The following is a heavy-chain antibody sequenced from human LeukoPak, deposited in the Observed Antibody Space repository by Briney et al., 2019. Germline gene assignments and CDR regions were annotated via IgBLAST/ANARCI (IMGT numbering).Heavy chain of an antibody. J-gene: IGHJ4*02. Sequence: PSETLSLTCTVSGGSISSYYWSWIRQPPGKGLEWIGYIYYSGSTNYNPSLKSRVTISVDTSKNQFSLKLSSVTAADTAVYYCARVLDFWSGYYDYWGQGTLVTVSS. V-gene: IGHV4-59*01. CDR2: IYYSGST. CDR3: ARVLDFWSGYYDY. CDR1: GGSISSYY. D-gene: IGHD3-3*01.